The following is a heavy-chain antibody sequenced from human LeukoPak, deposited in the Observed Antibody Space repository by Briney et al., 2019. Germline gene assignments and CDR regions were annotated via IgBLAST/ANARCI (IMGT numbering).Heavy chain of an antibody. CDR1: GGSISSYC. D-gene: IGHD6-13*01. V-gene: IGHV4-59*01. Sequence: SETLSLTCTVSGGSISSYCWSWIRQPPGKGLEWIGYIYYSGSTNYNPSLKSRVTISVDTSKNQFSLKLSSVTAADTAVYYCAREIAAAGTFYYYYMDVWGKGTTVTVSS. CDR3: AREIAAAGTFYYYYMDV. J-gene: IGHJ6*03. CDR2: IYYSGST.